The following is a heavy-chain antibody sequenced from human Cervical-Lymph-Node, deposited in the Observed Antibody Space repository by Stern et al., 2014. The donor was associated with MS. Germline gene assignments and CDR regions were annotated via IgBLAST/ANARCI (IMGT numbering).Heavy chain of an antibody. Sequence: QVQLQESGPGLVRPSQTLSLTCTVSGGSISSGKYYWTWIRQPAGKELEWIGRVYTSGSTTYSSSLKGRVNISLDTSNNEVSLQLISVTAADTAIYYCAREEAYCSGGSCYSWFDPWGQGTQVAVSS. CDR1: GGSISSGKYY. V-gene: IGHV4-61*02. J-gene: IGHJ5*02. CDR2: VYTSGST. CDR3: AREEAYCSGGSCYSWFDP. D-gene: IGHD2-15*01.